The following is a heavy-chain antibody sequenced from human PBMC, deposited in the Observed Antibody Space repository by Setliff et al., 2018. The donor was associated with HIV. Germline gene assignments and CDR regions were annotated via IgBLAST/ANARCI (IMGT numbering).Heavy chain of an antibody. D-gene: IGHD3-22*01. J-gene: IGHJ4*02. CDR2: ISAYNGNT. CDR3: ARAAAPYYYDSSGYYLGYNFFDY. Sequence: ASVKVSCKASGYTFTNYGISWVRQAPGQGLEWMGWISAYNGNTNYAQKLQGGVTMTTDTSTRTAYMELRSLRSEDTAVYYCARAAAPYYYDSSGYYLGYNFFDYWGQGTLVTVSS. CDR1: GYTFTNYG. V-gene: IGHV1-18*01.